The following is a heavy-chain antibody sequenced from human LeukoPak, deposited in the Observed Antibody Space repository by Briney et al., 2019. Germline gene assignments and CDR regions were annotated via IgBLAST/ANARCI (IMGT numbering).Heavy chain of an antibody. V-gene: IGHV3-15*01. CDR1: RFTFSNSW. CDR2: IKSKTDGGTT. CDR3: TTDPGVYYDSSGYYFPY. J-gene: IGHJ4*02. D-gene: IGHD3-22*01. Sequence: GGSLRLSCAASRFTFSNSWMSWVRQAPGKGLEWVGRIKSKTDGGTTDYAAPVKGRFTISRDDSKNTLYLQMNSLKTEDTAVYYCTTDPGVYYDSSGYYFPYWGQGTLVTVSS.